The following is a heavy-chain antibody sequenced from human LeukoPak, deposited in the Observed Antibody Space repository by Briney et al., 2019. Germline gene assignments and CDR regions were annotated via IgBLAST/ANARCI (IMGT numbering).Heavy chain of an antibody. CDR1: GDSVSSNSVT. J-gene: IGHJ3*02. V-gene: IGHV6-1*01. D-gene: IGHD3-16*01. Sequence: KSSQTLSLTCAISGDSVSSNSVTWNWIRQSPSRGLEWLGRTYYRSTWYNDYAVSVRGRITVNPDTSKNRFSLRLTSMTAADTAIYYCARDQGGGSHRHAFDIWGQGTMVTVSS. CDR3: ARDQGGGSHRHAFDI. CDR2: TYYRSTWYN.